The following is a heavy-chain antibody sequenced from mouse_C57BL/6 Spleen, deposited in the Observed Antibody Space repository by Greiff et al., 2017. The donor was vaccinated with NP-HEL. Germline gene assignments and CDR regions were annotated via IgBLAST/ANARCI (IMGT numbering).Heavy chain of an antibody. J-gene: IGHJ3*01. D-gene: IGHD4-1*01. CDR3: ARNGDGFAY. CDR2: ISSGSSTI. Sequence: EVKVVESGGGLVKPGGSLKLSCAASGFTFSDYGMHWVRQAPEKGLEWVAYISSGSSTIYYADTVKGRFTISRDNAKNTLILQMTSLRSEDTAMYYCARNGDGFAYWGQGTLVTVSA. V-gene: IGHV5-17*01. CDR1: GFTFSDYG.